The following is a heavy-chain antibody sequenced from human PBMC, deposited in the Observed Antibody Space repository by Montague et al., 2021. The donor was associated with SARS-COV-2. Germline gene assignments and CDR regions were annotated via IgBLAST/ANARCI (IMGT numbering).Heavy chain of an antibody. Sequence: SETLSLTCTVSGDSISSGTHYWSWIRQPPGKGLEWIGYIYYSGGTNYNPSLKSRVTISVDTSKNQFSLKLSSVTAADTAVYYCARYGSGKYHADYSGSYHLDYWGQGTLVTVSS. CDR2: IYYSGGT. V-gene: IGHV4-61*01. CDR1: GDSISSGTHY. CDR3: ARYGSGKYHADYSGSYHLDY. D-gene: IGHD1-26*01. J-gene: IGHJ4*02.